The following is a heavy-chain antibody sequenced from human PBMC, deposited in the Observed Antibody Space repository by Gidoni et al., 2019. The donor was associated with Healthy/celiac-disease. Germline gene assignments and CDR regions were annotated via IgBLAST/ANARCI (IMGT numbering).Heavy chain of an antibody. CDR2: IYPGDSDT. D-gene: IGHD3-10*01. V-gene: IGHV5-51*01. J-gene: IGHJ5*02. CDR1: GYSFTSYW. CDR3: ARQGATTLRGADWFDP. Sequence: EVQLVQSGAEVKKPGESLKISCKGSGYSFTSYWIGWVRQMPGKGLEWVGIIYPGDSDTRYSPSFQGQVTISADKSISTAYLQWSSLKASDTAMYYCARQGATTLRGADWFDPWGQGTLVTVSS.